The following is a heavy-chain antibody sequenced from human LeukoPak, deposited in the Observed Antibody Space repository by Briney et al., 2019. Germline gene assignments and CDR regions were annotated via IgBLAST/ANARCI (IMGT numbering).Heavy chain of an antibody. D-gene: IGHD3-9*01. CDR2: TYYRSKWYS. CDR3: ARGLVPEGHHYYYYMDV. Sequence: SQTLSLTCAISGDSVSSNSATWNWIRQSPSRGLEWLGRTYYRSKWYSDYAVSVKSRITINPDTSKNQFFLQLNSVTPEDTAVYYCARGLVPEGHHYYYYMDVWGKGTTVTVSS. CDR1: GDSVSSNSAT. V-gene: IGHV6-1*01. J-gene: IGHJ6*03.